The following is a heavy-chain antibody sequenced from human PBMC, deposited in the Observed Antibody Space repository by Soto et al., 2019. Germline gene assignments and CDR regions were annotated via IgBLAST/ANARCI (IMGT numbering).Heavy chain of an antibody. CDR2: IKQDGSEK. CDR1: GFTFSSYW. Sequence: GSLRLSCAASGFTFSSYWMSWVRQAPGKGLEWVANIKQDGSEKYYVDSVKGRFTISRDNAKNSLYLQMNSLRAEDTAVYYCARLRGYSYGYEFDPWGQGTLVTVSS. V-gene: IGHV3-7*03. J-gene: IGHJ5*02. D-gene: IGHD5-18*01. CDR3: ARLRGYSYGYEFDP.